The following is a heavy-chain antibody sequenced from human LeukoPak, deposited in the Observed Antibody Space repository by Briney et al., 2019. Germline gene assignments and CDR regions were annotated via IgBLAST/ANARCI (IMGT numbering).Heavy chain of an antibody. CDR2: VNHSVST. CDR1: GGSFSGYY. D-gene: IGHD3-22*01. J-gene: IGHJ3*02. Sequence: SETLSLTCAVYGGSFSGYYWSWIRQPPGKGLEWIGEVNHSVSTNYNPSLKSRVTISVDTSKNQFSLKLSSVTAADTAVYYCASLSSWVNYDSSGRAPFDIWGQGTMVTVSS. CDR3: ASLSSWVNYDSSGRAPFDI. V-gene: IGHV4-34*01.